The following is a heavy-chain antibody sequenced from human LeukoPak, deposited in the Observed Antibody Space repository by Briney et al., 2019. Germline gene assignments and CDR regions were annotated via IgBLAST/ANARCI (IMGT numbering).Heavy chain of an antibody. CDR3: AKGGSSWYGGQYYYYYYMDV. CDR1: GFTFSSYA. CDR2: ISGGGGSGSGGST. V-gene: IGHV3-23*01. J-gene: IGHJ6*03. Sequence: GGSLRLSCAASGFTFSSYAMSWVRQAPGKGLEWVSVISGGGGSGSGGSTYYADSVKGRFTISRDNSKNTLYLQMNSLRAEDTAVYYCAKGGSSWYGGQYYYYYYMDVWGKGTTVTVSS. D-gene: IGHD6-13*01.